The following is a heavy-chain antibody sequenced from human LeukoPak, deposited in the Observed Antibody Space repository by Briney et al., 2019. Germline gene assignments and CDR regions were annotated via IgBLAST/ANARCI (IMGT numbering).Heavy chain of an antibody. V-gene: IGHV4-59*12. D-gene: IGHD1-26*01. CDR1: GGSISSYY. Sequence: SETLSLTCTVSGGSISSYYWSWIRQPPGKGLEWIGYIYYTGNTNYNPSLKSRVTISVDTSKNQFSLKLISVTAADTAVYYCAREDSGTYRGLDYWGQGTLVTVSS. CDR3: AREDSGTYRGLDY. J-gene: IGHJ4*02. CDR2: IYYTGNT.